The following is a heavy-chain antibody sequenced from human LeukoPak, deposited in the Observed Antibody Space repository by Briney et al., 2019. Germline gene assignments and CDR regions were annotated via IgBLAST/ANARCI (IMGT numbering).Heavy chain of an antibody. J-gene: IGHJ3*02. Sequence: GGSPRLSCAASGFTFSSYEMNWVRQAPGKGLEWVSYISSSGSTIYYADSVKGRFTISRDNAKNSLYLQMNSLRAEDTAVYYCARVRPGQWLLRDAFDIWGQGTMVTVSS. D-gene: IGHD6-19*01. CDR3: ARVRPGQWLLRDAFDI. CDR2: ISSSGSTI. V-gene: IGHV3-48*03. CDR1: GFTFSSYE.